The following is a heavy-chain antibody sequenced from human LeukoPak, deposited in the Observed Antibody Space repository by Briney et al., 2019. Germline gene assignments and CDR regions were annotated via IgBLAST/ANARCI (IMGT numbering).Heavy chain of an antibody. CDR1: GFTFSSYA. J-gene: IGHJ3*02. CDR2: ISGSGGST. D-gene: IGHD3-22*01. CDR3: ASAMIVVVKHDAFDI. V-gene: IGHV3-23*01. Sequence: GGSLRLSCAASGFTFSSYAMSWVRQAPGKGLEWVSDISGSGGSTYYADSVKGRFTISRDNSKNTLYLQMNSLRAEDTAVYYCASAMIVVVKHDAFDIWGQGTMVTVSS.